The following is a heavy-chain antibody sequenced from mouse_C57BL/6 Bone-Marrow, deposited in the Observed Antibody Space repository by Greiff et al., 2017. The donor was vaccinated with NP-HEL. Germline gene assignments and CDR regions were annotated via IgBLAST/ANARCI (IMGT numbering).Heavy chain of an antibody. V-gene: IGHV2-9-1*01. J-gene: IGHJ2*01. Sequence: VQLVESGPGLVAPSQSLSITCTVSGFSLTSYAISWVRQPPGKGLEWLGVIWTGGGTNYNSALKSRLSISKDNSKSQVFLKMNSLQTDDTARYYCARTYYYGSSPGFDYWGQGTTLTVSS. CDR2: IWTGGGT. CDR3: ARTYYYGSSPGFDY. D-gene: IGHD1-1*01. CDR1: GFSLTSYA.